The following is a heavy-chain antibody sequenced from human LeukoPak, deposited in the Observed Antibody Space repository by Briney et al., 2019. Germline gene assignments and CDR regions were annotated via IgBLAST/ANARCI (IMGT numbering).Heavy chain of an antibody. CDR3: ARAEYSYRTNNMVRGARGHHWYFDL. J-gene: IGHJ2*01. CDR1: GGSFSGYY. CDR2: INHSGST. D-gene: IGHD3-10*01. V-gene: IGHV4-34*01. Sequence: SETLSLTCAVYGGSFSGYYWSWIRHPPGKGLEWIWEINHSGSTNYNPSLKSRVTISVDTSKNQFSLKLSSVTAADTAVYYCARAEYSYRTNNMVRGARGHHWYFDLWGRGTLVTVSS.